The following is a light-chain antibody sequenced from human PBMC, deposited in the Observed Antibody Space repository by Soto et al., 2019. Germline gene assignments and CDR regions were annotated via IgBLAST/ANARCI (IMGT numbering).Light chain of an antibody. CDR1: SSNIGAGYD. CDR2: GNS. CDR3: QSYDSSLSGHVV. J-gene: IGLJ2*01. V-gene: IGLV1-40*01. Sequence: QSVLTQPPSVSGAPGQRVTISCTGSSSNIGAGYDVHWYQQLPGTAPKLLIYGNSNRPSGVPDRFSGSKSGTSASLAITGLQAEDEAEYYCQSYDSSLSGHVVFGEGTKVTVL.